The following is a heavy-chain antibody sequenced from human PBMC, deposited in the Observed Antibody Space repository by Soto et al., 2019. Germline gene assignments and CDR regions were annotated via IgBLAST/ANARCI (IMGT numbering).Heavy chain of an antibody. Sequence: EVQLVESGGGLVQPGGSLRLSCAASGLTFSSYEMHWVRQATGKGLEWVSAIGTAGDTYYPGSVKGRFTISRENAKNSLYLQMNSLRPGDTAVYYCARGLKVLWFGENNAFDIWGQGTMVTVSS. D-gene: IGHD3-10*01. CDR2: IGTAGDT. J-gene: IGHJ3*02. CDR1: GLTFSSYE. CDR3: ARGLKVLWFGENNAFDI. V-gene: IGHV3-13*01.